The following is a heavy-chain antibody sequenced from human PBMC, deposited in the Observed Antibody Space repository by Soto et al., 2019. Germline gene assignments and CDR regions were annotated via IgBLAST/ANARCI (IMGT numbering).Heavy chain of an antibody. D-gene: IGHD3-22*01. J-gene: IGHJ4*02. CDR2: ISSSSTTI. CDR1: GFTFSIYS. CDR3: ARQWLLRDLDY. V-gene: IGHV3-48*01. Sequence: GGSLRLSCAASGFTFSIYSMNWVRQAPGKGLEWVSHISSSSTTIYYADSVKGRFTISRDNAKNSLYLQMNSLRVEDTAVYYCARQWLLRDLDYWGQGTLVTVSS.